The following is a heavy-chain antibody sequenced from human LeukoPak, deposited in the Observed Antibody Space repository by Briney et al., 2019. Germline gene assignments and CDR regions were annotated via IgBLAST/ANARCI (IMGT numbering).Heavy chain of an antibody. CDR1: GYTFTSYD. D-gene: IGHD2-2*02. CDR2: MNPNSGNT. CDR3: ARDIGYCSSTSCYTHDY. J-gene: IGHJ4*02. Sequence: ASVKVSCKASGYTFTSYDINWVRQATGQGLEWMGWMNPNSGNTGYAQKFQGRVTMTRDTSISTAYMELSRLRSDDTAVYYCARDIGYCSSTSCYTHDYWGQGTLVTVSS. V-gene: IGHV1-8*01.